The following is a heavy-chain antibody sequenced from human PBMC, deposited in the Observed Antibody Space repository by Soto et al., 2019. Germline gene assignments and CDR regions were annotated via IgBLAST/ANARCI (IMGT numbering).Heavy chain of an antibody. CDR3: ARLGPGSYPAEFDP. J-gene: IGHJ5*02. D-gene: IGHD3-10*01. CDR2: IYYSGST. Sequence: QVQLQESGPGLVKPSETLSLTCTVSGGSISSYYWSWIRQPPGKGLEWIGYIYYSGSTNYNPSLTSRVTISVDTSKNQFPLKLSSVTAADTAVYYCARLGPGSYPAEFDPWGQGTLVTVSS. V-gene: IGHV4-59*08. CDR1: GGSISSYY.